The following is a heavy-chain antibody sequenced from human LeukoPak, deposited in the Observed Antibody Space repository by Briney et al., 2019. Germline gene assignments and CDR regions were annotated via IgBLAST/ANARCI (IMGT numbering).Heavy chain of an antibody. CDR3: ATSSSSKDDAFDI. CDR1: GGSISSFY. Sequence: SETLSLTCTVSGGSISSFYWNWVRQPPGKGLEWIGYIYYSGSTYYNPSLQSRVTISVDASKNQLSLKLDSVTAADTAVYYCATSSSSKDDAFDIWGQGAMVTVSS. D-gene: IGHD6-6*01. V-gene: IGHV4-59*06. CDR2: IYYSGST. J-gene: IGHJ3*02.